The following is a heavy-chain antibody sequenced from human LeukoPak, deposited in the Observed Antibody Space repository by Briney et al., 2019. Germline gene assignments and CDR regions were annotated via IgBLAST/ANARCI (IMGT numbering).Heavy chain of an antibody. D-gene: IGHD1-26*01. Sequence: SETLSLTCTVSGGSIGSSSYYWGWIRQPPGKGLERIGSIYYSGSTYYNPSLKSRVTISVDTSKNQFSLKLSSVTAADTAVYYCARHSSGAVNNDFDYWGQGTLVTVSS. J-gene: IGHJ4*02. CDR1: GGSIGSSSYY. CDR2: IYYSGST. CDR3: ARHSSGAVNNDFDY. V-gene: IGHV4-39*01.